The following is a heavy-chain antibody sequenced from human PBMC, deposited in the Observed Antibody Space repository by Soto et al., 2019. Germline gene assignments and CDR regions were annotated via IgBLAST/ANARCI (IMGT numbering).Heavy chain of an antibody. V-gene: IGHV3-74*01. J-gene: IGHJ4*02. CDR1: GFTFSSFW. CDR2: INTDGSST. CDR3: AKMGVNTFGLSY. Sequence: EVQLVESGGGLVQPGGSLRLSCAVSGFTFSSFWMHWVRQAPGEGLVWVSRINTDGSSTSYADSVKGRFTISRDNAKNTLYLQMNSLRVDDTAMYYWAKMGVNTFGLSYWAQGTLVTVSS. D-gene: IGHD5-18*01.